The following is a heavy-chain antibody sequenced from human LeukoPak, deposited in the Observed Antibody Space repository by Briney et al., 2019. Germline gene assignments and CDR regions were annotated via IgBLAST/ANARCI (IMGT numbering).Heavy chain of an antibody. CDR1: GGSISSYY. CDR2: IYYSGST. J-gene: IGHJ4*02. D-gene: IGHD2-2*01. Sequence: SGTLSLTCTVSGGSISSYYWSWIRQPPGKRLEWIGYIYYSGSTNYNPSLKSRVTISEDTSKNQFSLKLSSVTAADTAVYYCARDLSPALDYWGQGTLVTVSS. V-gene: IGHV4-59*01. CDR3: ARDLSPALDY.